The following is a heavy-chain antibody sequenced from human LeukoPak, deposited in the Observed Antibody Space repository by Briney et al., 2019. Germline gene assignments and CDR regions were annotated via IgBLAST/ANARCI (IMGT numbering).Heavy chain of an antibody. J-gene: IGHJ4*02. Sequence: GGSLRLSCAASGFTFSSFSMNWVRQAPGKGLEWVANIKQDGSEKYYVDSVKGRLTISRDNAKNSLYLQMNSLRVEDTAVYYCARGITMIVVADIHFDYWGQGTLVTVSS. V-gene: IGHV3-7*01. D-gene: IGHD3-22*01. CDR3: ARGITMIVVADIHFDY. CDR2: IKQDGSEK. CDR1: GFTFSSFS.